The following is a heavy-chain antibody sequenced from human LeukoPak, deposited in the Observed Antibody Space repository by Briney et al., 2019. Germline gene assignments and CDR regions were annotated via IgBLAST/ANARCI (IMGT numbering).Heavy chain of an antibody. D-gene: IGHD1-20*01. V-gene: IGHV3-33*06. CDR1: GFTFSSYG. J-gene: IGHJ4*02. CDR2: IWYDGSNK. Sequence: LPGGSLRLSCAASGFTFSSYGMHWVRQAPGKGLEWVAVIWYDGSNKYYADSVKGRFTISRDNSKNTLYLQMNSLRAEDTAVYYCAKEGYNWRQIDYWGQGTLVTVSS. CDR3: AKEGYNWRQIDY.